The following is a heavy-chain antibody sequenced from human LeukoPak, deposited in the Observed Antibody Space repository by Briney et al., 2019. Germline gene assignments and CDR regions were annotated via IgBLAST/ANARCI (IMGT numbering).Heavy chain of an antibody. CDR3: AKHESLIASDI. Sequence: SETLSLTCTVSGGSISSSSHYWGWIRQPPGKGLEWIASIHYSGSTNYNPSLKSRVTISVDTSKNQVSLKLSSVTAADTAVYYCAKHESLIASDIWGQGTMVTVSS. J-gene: IGHJ3*02. CDR1: GGSISSSSHY. V-gene: IGHV4-39*01. CDR2: IHYSGST.